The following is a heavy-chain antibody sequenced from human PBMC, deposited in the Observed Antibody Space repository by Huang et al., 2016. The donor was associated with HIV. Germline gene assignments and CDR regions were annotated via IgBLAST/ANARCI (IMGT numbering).Heavy chain of an antibody. J-gene: IGHJ4*01. CDR2: IIPIFETA. V-gene: IGHV1-69*12. Sequence: QVHLVQPGAEVKKPGSSVKVSCKASGGTFSSLAISCVRQAPGQGLEWMGGIIPIFETANYAQKFQGRVTMSADESTKTAYMELNSLRSEDTAVFYCAVGTRSSWFYDYWGQGTLVTVSS. D-gene: IGHD6-13*01. CDR1: GGTFSSLA. CDR3: AVGTRSSWFYDY.